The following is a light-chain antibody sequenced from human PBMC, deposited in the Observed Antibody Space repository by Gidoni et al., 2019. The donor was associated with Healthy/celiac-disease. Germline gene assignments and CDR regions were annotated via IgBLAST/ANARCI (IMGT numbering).Light chain of an antibody. V-gene: IGLV7-46*01. Sequence: QAVVTQKPSLTVSPGGTVTLTCGSSTGAVTSGHYPYWFQQKPGQAPRTLIYDTSNKHSWTPARFSGSLLGGKAALTLSGAQHEDEAEYYCLLSYSGARPWVFGGGTKLTVL. J-gene: IGLJ3*02. CDR1: TGAVTSGHY. CDR2: DTS. CDR3: LLSYSGARPWV.